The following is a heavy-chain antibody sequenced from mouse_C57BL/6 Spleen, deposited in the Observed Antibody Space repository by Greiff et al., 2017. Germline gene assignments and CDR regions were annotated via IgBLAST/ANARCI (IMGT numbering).Heavy chain of an antibody. Sequence: QVQLQQPGAELVRPGSSVKLSCKASGYTFTSYWMHWVKRRPIQGLEWIGNIDPSDSETHYNQKFKDKATLTVDKSSSTAYMQLSSLTSEDSAVYYCARGGDWYFDVWGTGTTVTVSS. CDR1: GYTFTSYW. CDR2: IDPSDSET. CDR3: ARGGDWYFDV. J-gene: IGHJ1*03. V-gene: IGHV1-52*01.